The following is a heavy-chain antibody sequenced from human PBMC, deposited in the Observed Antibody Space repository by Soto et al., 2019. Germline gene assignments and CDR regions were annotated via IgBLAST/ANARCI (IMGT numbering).Heavy chain of an antibody. CDR2: IFPGDAET. Sequence: ESLKVSWQCSGYNFATHLIGLVRHKAGKGLEWMGIIFPGDAETRYSPSFQGHVTISADKSISIAYPRWSSLKASDTGMYYCATPGGFGMDVWGQGTTVTVSS. CDR3: ATPGGFGMDV. J-gene: IGHJ6*02. D-gene: IGHD5-12*01. V-gene: IGHV5-51*01. CDR1: GYNFATHL.